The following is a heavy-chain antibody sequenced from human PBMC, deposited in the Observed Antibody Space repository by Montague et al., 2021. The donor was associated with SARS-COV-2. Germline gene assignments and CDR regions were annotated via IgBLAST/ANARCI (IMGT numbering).Heavy chain of an antibody. D-gene: IGHD5-12*01. Sequence: QSGAEVKKPGESLRISCKTSGYTFTSHWVGWVRQKPGKGLEWLGIVYPRSLGNPEIKYSPSFEGQVIISVDKSIATAYLHLNRLKASDTATYYCTRVWAYSSSDYDVFDLWGPGTLISVSS. J-gene: IGHJ4*03. CDR2: VYPRSLGNPEI. CDR1: GYTFTSHW. CDR3: TRVWAYSSSDYDVFDL. V-gene: IGHV5-51*01.